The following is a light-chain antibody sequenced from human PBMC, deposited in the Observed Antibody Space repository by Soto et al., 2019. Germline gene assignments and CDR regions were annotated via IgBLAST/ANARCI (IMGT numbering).Light chain of an antibody. CDR3: QQYGSSPLT. CDR1: QSVSSSF. Sequence: EILLTQSPGTRSLSPGERATLFCRASQSVSSSFLAWYQQKPGQAPRLLIYGASDRATGIPDRFSGSGSGTDFTLTIRRLEPEDFAVYYCQQYGSSPLTFGGGTKVDIK. J-gene: IGKJ4*01. V-gene: IGKV3-20*01. CDR2: GAS.